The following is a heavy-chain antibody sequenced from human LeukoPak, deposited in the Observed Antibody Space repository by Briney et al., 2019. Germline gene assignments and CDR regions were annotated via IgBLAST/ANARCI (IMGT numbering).Heavy chain of an antibody. Sequence: SEALSLTCAVSGGSINSHYWGWIRQPPGKGLQWIGDIFYTGKNNYNPSLKSRVTISLDTSKDHLSLHLTSVLAADTAIYYCVRRDPGWNYFDYWGQGILVTVSS. CDR2: IFYTGKN. V-gene: IGHV4-59*08. CDR3: VRRDPGWNYFDY. CDR1: GGSINSHY. D-gene: IGHD6-19*01. J-gene: IGHJ4*02.